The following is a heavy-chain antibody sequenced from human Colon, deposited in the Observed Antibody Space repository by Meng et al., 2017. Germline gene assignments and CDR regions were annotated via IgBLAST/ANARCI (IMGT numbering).Heavy chain of an antibody. CDR1: GFSFSDYV. Sequence: GESLKISCAASGFSFSDYVMNWVRQAPGKGLEWVSYIRDSGSTKYYADSVKGRFAISRDTSKNSLYLQMNSLRGDDTAVYYCARDRGAYGMDVWGQGTTVTVSS. J-gene: IGHJ6*02. D-gene: IGHD2-15*01. V-gene: IGHV3-48*03. CDR2: IRDSGSTK. CDR3: ARDRGAYGMDV.